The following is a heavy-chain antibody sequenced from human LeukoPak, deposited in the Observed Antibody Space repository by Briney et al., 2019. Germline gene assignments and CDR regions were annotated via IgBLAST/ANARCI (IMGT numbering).Heavy chain of an antibody. CDR1: RFTFNNYA. J-gene: IGHJ4*02. D-gene: IGHD2-21*01. V-gene: IGHV3-30*04. Sequence: PGRSLTLSCAASRFTFNNYAMHWVRQAPGKGLEWVALLSNAGTYSSCADSVKGRFTISRDNSRNTLYLQMNGLRTDDTAVYYCAREYCGGECYSGFDYWGQGTLVTVSS. CDR2: LSNAGTYS. CDR3: AREYCGGECYSGFDY.